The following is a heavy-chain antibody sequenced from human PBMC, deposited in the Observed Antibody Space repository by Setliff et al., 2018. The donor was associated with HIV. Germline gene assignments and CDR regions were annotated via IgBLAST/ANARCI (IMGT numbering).Heavy chain of an antibody. D-gene: IGHD3-9*01. Sequence: SETLSLTCTVSDGYISDGDYYWTWIRQPPGKGLEWIGHSYYSGSAHYNASLKSRVTMSVDMSNNQFSLKLSSVTAADTAVYYCARLGWLPPYDFDYWGQGTLVTVSS. CDR1: DGYISDGDYY. CDR2: SYYSGSA. V-gene: IGHV4-30-4*08. CDR3: ARLGWLPPYDFDY. J-gene: IGHJ4*02.